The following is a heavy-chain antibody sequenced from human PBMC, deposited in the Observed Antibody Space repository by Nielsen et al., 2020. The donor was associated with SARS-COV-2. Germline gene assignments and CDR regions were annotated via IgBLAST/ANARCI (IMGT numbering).Heavy chain of an antibody. Sequence: SGPTLVKPTQTLPLPCTFSGFSLSTRGMCVSWIRLPPGKALEWLARIDWDDDKYYSTSLKTRLTISKDTSKNQVVLTMTNMYPVDTATYYCARTYSSGWSDAFDIWGQGTMVTVSS. D-gene: IGHD6-19*01. CDR2: IDWDDDK. CDR1: GFSLSTRGMC. J-gene: IGHJ3*02. CDR3: ARTYSSGWSDAFDI. V-gene: IGHV2-70*11.